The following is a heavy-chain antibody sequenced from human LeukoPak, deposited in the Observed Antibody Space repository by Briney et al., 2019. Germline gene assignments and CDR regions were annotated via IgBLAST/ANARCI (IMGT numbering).Heavy chain of an antibody. D-gene: IGHD3-22*01. J-gene: IGHJ6*02. CDR3: ARGGYYDGMYGMDV. V-gene: IGHV3-33*01. CDR2: IWYDGSNK. CDR1: GFTFSSYG. Sequence: GGSLRLSCAASGFTFSSYGMHWVRQAPGKGLEWVAVIWYDGSNKYYADSVKGRFTISRDNSKNTLYLQMNSLRAEDTAVYYFARGGYYDGMYGMDVWGQGTTVTVSS.